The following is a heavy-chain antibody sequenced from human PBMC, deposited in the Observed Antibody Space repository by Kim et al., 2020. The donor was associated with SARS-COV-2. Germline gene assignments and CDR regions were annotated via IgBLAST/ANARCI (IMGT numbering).Heavy chain of an antibody. Sequence: GGSLRLSCAASGFTFSSYSMNWVRQAPGKGLEWVSYISSSSSKTIYYADSVKGRFTISRDDAKNSLYLQMNSLRDEDSAVYYCARDTSSSSDPLDYWGQGTLVTVSS. V-gene: IGHV3-48*02. D-gene: IGHD6-6*01. J-gene: IGHJ4*02. CDR1: GFTFSSYS. CDR3: ARDTSSSSDPLDY. CDR2: ISSSSSKTI.